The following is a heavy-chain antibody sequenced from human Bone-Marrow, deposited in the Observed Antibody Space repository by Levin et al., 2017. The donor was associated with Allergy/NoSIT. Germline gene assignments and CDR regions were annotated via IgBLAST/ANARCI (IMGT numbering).Heavy chain of an antibody. D-gene: IGHD3-10*01. CDR3: ARFAIWFDVEYFQH. CDR1: GYTFTSYG. Sequence: GESLKISCKASGYTFTSYGISWVRQAPGQGLEWMGWISAYNGNTNYAQKLQGRVTMTTDTSTSTAYMELRSLRSDDTAVYYCARFAIWFDVEYFQHWGQGTLVTVSS. CDR2: ISAYNGNT. V-gene: IGHV1-18*01. J-gene: IGHJ1*01.